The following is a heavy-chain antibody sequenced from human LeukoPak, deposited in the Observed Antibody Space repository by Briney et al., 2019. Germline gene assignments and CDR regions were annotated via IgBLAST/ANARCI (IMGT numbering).Heavy chain of an antibody. Sequence: PSETLSLTCTVSGGSISSSSYYWGWIRQPPGKGLEWIGSIYYSGSTYYNPSLKSRVTISVDTSKNQFSLKLSSVTAADTAVYYCARHLPALNTSGWWFGAFDIWGQGTMVTVSS. J-gene: IGHJ3*02. D-gene: IGHD6-19*01. CDR1: GGSISSSSYY. CDR2: IYYSGST. CDR3: ARHLPALNTSGWWFGAFDI. V-gene: IGHV4-39*01.